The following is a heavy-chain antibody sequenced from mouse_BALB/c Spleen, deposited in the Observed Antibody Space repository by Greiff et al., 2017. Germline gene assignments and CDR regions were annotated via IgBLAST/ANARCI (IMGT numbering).Heavy chain of an antibody. CDR1: GFSLSTYGIG. CDR3: ARNMITTEDAWCAY. V-gene: IGHV8-11*01. J-gene: IGHJ3*01. CDR2: IWWNDNE. Sequence: QVTLKVSGPGILQPSQTLSLTCSFSGFSLSTYGIGVGWIRQPSGKGLEWLAHIWWNDNEYYNTALKSRLTISKDTSNNQVFLKIASVDTADTATYYCARNMITTEDAWCAYWGQGTLVTVSA. D-gene: IGHD2-4*01.